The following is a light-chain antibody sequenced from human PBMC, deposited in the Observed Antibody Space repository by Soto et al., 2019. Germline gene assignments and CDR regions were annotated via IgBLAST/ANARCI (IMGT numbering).Light chain of an antibody. V-gene: IGKV1-39*01. Sequence: DIQMTQSPSALSASVGDRFTITCRASQTISTYLNGYQQKPGKAPKVLIYGASSLQSGVPTRFSGSGSGTDFTLTSSSLQPEDSATYYCQQSYSYTRMFGQGTKVDIK. CDR3: QQSYSYTRM. CDR2: GAS. CDR1: QTISTY. J-gene: IGKJ1*01.